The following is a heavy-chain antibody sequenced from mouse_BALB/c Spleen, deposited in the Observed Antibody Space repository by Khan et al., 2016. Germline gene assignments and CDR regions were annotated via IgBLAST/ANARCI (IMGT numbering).Heavy chain of an antibody. Sequence: QVQLQQSGAELMKPGASVKISCKATGYTFSTYWIEWVKQSPGNGLDWIGEILPGSGSSNNTEKQKAKATSTADTSSNKAYMQYSSLTSGDSAAYYCDRFCYTYDYGMDYWGQGTSVTVSA. CDR1: GYTFSTYW. V-gene: IGHV1-9*01. J-gene: IGHJ4*01. D-gene: IGHD2-12*01. CDR3: DRFCYTYDYGMDY. CDR2: ILPGSGSS.